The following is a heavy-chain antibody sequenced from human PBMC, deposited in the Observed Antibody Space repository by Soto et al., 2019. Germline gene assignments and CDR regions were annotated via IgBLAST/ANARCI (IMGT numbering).Heavy chain of an antibody. CDR1: GFTFSSYG. CDR3: ARDHGYFDWLLPRYSRGYYFDY. D-gene: IGHD3-9*01. CDR2: IWYDGSNK. J-gene: IGHJ4*02. Sequence: PGGSLRLSCAASGFTFSSYGMHWVRQAPGKGLEWVAVIWYDGSNKYYADSVKGRFTISRDNSKNTLYLQMNSLRAEDTAVYYCARDHGYFDWLLPRYSRGYYFDYWGQGTLVTVSS. V-gene: IGHV3-33*01.